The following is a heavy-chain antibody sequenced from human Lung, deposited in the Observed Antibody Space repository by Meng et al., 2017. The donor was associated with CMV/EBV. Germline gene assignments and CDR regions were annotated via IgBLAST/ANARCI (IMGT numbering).Heavy chain of an antibody. CDR3: ARDFKVGRP. Sequence: SRAASGFPFSLFIVNWVRQAPGKGLEWVSSISPSGEFTYYGDSVKGRFTVSRDNTKNLLYLEMNSLTADDTAVYFCARDFKVGRPWGRETLDTVSS. V-gene: IGHV3-21*04. CDR1: GFPFSLFI. J-gene: IGHJ5*02. D-gene: IGHD1-26*01. CDR2: ISPSGEFT.